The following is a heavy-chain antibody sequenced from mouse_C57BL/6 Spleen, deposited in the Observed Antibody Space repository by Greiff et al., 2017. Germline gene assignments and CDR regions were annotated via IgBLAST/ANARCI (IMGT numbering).Heavy chain of an antibody. CDR1: GFSFNTYA. D-gene: IGHD2-1*01. Sequence: EAGGGLVQPKGSLKLSCAASGFSFNTYAMNWVRQAPGKGLEWVARIRSKSNNYATYYADSVKDRFTISRDDSESMLYLQMNNLKTEDTAMYYCVRDYYDSYAMDYWGQGTSVTVSS. J-gene: IGHJ4*01. V-gene: IGHV10-1*01. CDR3: VRDYYDSYAMDY. CDR2: IRSKSNNYAT.